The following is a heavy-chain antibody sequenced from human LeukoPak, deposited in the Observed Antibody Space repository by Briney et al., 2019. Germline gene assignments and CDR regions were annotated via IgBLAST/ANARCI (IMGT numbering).Heavy chain of an antibody. J-gene: IGHJ4*02. D-gene: IGHD1-26*01. Sequence: GGSLRLSCAASGFTFSSYWMSWVRQAPGKGLEWVSGITSGGITYYTDSVKGRFTISRDNSKNTLYLQMNSLRAEDTALYSRAKDLWSWGGPDYWGQGTLVTVSS. CDR1: GFTFSSYW. CDR3: AKDLWSWGGPDY. V-gene: IGHV3-23*01. CDR2: ITSGGIT.